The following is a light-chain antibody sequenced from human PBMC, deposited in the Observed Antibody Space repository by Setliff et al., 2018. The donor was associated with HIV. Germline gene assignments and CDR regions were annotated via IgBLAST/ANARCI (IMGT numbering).Light chain of an antibody. Sequence: QSVLTQPPSASGTPGQRVTISCTGSSSNIGARFSVHWYQHLPGAAPKLLIYDDNNRPSGVPDRFSGSKSGTSASLAITGLQAEDEADYYCQSYDSSLTGYVFGTGTKVTVL. CDR2: DDN. J-gene: IGLJ1*01. CDR3: QSYDSSLTGYV. CDR1: SSNIGARFS. V-gene: IGLV1-40*01.